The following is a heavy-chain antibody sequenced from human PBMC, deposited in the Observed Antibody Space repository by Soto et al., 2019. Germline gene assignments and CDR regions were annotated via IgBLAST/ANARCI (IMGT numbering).Heavy chain of an antibody. Sequence: QVQLQESGPGLVKPSQTLSLTCTVSGGSISSGGYYWSWIRQHPGKGLEWIGYIYYSGSTYYNPSLQLPVTISVATSKTQFSLKLSSVPAADTAVYYCARWVPCIPAPTQGGVLTALHYWGQRTLVTVSS. CDR2: IYYSGST. V-gene: IGHV4-31*01. J-gene: IGHJ4*02. CDR1: GGSISSGGYY. D-gene: IGHD2-21*02. CDR3: ARWVPCIPAPTQGGVLTALHY.